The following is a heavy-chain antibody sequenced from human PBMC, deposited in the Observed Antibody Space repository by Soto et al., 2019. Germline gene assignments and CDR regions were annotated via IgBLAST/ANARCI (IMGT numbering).Heavy chain of an antibody. CDR1: GFTFSSYA. CDR3: ARDVPAYCGGDCYLFDY. V-gene: IGHV3-30-3*01. D-gene: IGHD2-21*02. CDR2: ISYDGSNK. J-gene: IGHJ4*02. Sequence: QVQLVESGGGVVQPGRSLRLSCAASGFTFSSYAMHWVRQAPGKGLEWVAVISYDGSNKYYADSVKGRFTISRDNSKNTLYLQMNSLRAEDTAVYYCARDVPAYCGGDCYLFDYWGQGTLVTVSS.